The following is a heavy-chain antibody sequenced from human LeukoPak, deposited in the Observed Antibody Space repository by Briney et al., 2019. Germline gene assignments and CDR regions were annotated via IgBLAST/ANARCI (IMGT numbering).Heavy chain of an antibody. Sequence: SETLSLTCTVSGGSISSAGYYWSWIRQSPRMGLEWIGFIYHSGRTFYNPSLRSRVSISVDRSKNQFSLDLLSVTAADTAVYYCARDGGGSLHGMDVWGQGTTVTVSS. CDR2: IYHSGRT. CDR3: ARDGGGSLHGMDV. J-gene: IGHJ6*02. V-gene: IGHV4-30-2*06. D-gene: IGHD2-15*01. CDR1: GGSISSAGYY.